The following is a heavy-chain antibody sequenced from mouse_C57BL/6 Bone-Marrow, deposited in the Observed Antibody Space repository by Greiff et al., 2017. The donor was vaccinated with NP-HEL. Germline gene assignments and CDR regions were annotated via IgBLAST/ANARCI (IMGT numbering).Heavy chain of an antibody. J-gene: IGHJ2*01. CDR1: GYTFTNYW. D-gene: IGHD2-2*01. Sequence: QVQLKQSGAELVRPGTSVKMSCKASGYTFTNYWIGWAKQRPGHGLEWIGDIYPGGGYTNYNEKFKGKATLTADKSSSTAYMQFSSLTSEDSAIYYCARKVYGYDDYWGQGTTLTVSS. CDR2: IYPGGGYT. CDR3: ARKVYGYDDY. V-gene: IGHV1-63*01.